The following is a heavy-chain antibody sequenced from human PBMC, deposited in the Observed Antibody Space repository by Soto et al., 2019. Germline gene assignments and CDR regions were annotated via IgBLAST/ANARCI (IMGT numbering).Heavy chain of an antibody. CDR1: GFTFSSYG. D-gene: IGHD2-15*01. CDR2: IWYDGSNK. CDR3: ARGDPGYCSGGSCYYYYYYMDV. V-gene: IGHV3-33*01. J-gene: IGHJ6*03. Sequence: QVQLVESGGGVVQPGRSLRLSCAASGFTFSSYGMHWVRQAPGKGLEWVAVIWYDGSNKYYADSVKGRFTISRDNSKNTLYQQMNSLRAEDTAVYYCARGDPGYCSGGSCYYYYYYMDVWGKGTTVTVSS.